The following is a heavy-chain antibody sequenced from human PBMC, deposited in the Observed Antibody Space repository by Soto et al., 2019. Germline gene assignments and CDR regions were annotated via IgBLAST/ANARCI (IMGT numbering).Heavy chain of an antibody. CDR3: ARDRVRGVVIPRWGWFDP. V-gene: IGHV4-39*07. D-gene: IGHD3-3*01. CDR2: IYYSGST. J-gene: IGHJ5*02. CDR1: GGSISSSSYY. Sequence: SETLSLTCTVSGGSISSSSYYWGWIRQPPGKGLEWIGSIYYSGSTYYNPSLKSRVTISVDTSKNQFSLKLSSVTAADTAVYYCARDRVRGVVIPRWGWFDPWGQGTLVTVSS.